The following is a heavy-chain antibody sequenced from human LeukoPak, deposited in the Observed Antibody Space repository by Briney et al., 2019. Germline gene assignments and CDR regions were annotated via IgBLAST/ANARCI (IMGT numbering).Heavy chain of an antibody. CDR1: GGSISSYY. D-gene: IGHD3-22*01. V-gene: IGHV4-59*01. CDR2: IYYSGST. J-gene: IGHJ4*02. Sequence: SETLSLTCTVSGGSISSYYWSWIRQPPGKGLEWIGYIYYSGSTNYNPSLKSRVTISVDTSKNQFSLKLSSVTAADTAVYYCVRVGIYDSSGYYYLALGYWGQGTLVTVSS. CDR3: VRVGIYDSSGYYYLALGY.